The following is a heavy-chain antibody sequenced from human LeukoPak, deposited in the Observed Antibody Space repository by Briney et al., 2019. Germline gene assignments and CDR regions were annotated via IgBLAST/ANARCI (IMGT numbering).Heavy chain of an antibody. CDR3: ARAVESGYDGN. V-gene: IGHV1-69*04. CDR1: GGTFSSYA. CDR2: IIPILGIA. D-gene: IGHD5-12*01. Sequence: SVKVSCKASGGTFSSYAISWVRQAPGQGLEWMGRIIPILGIANYAQKFQGRVTITAGKSTSTAYMELSSLRSEDTAVYYCARAVESGYDGNWGQGTLVTVSS. J-gene: IGHJ4*02.